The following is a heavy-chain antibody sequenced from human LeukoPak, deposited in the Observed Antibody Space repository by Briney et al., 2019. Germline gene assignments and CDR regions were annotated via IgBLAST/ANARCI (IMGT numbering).Heavy chain of an antibody. D-gene: IGHD3-3*01. CDR1: GFTFGSFG. Sequence: GGSLRLSCAASGFTFGSFGIHWVRQAPGKGLEWVAFIRFDGSNKYYADSLKGRFTISRDNSKNTLYLQMNSLRAEDTAVYYCAKAGRDFWSAAKGDNYFDYWGQGTLVTVSS. CDR3: AKAGRDFWSAAKGDNYFDY. CDR2: IRFDGSNK. J-gene: IGHJ4*02. V-gene: IGHV3-30*02.